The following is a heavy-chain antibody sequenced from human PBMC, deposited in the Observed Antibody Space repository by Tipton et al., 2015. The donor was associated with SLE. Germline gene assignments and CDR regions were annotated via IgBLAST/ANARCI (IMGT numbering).Heavy chain of an antibody. J-gene: IGHJ5*02. CDR1: GFTFSDYG. Sequence: RSLRLSCAASGFTFSDYGMHWVRQAPGKGLEWVAVIYSGGDTYYADSVKGRFTISRDNSKNTVYLQMNRVRSEDTAVYYCARDWFDPWGQGTLVIVSS. V-gene: IGHV3-30*03. CDR2: IYSGGDT. CDR3: ARDWFDP.